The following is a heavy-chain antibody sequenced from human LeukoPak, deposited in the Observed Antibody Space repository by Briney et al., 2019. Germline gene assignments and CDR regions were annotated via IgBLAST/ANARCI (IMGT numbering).Heavy chain of an antibody. CDR3: ARLGGGTEPLFDY. CDR1: GGSISSYY. CDR2: IYYSGST. Sequence: KSSETLSLTCTVSGGSISSYYWSWIRQPPGKGLEWIGYIYYSGSTNYNPSLKSRVTISVDTSKNQFSLKLSSVTAADTAVYYCARLGGGTEPLFDYWGQGTLVTVSS. J-gene: IGHJ4*02. D-gene: IGHD3-16*01. V-gene: IGHV4-59*08.